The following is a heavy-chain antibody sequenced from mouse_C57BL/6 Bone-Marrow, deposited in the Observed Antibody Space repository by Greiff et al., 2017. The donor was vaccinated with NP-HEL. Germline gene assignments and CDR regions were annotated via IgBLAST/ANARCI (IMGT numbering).Heavy chain of an antibody. CDR2: ISDGGSYT. D-gene: IGHD1-1*01. V-gene: IGHV5-4*01. Sequence: DVHLVESGGGLVKPGGSLKLSCAASGFTFSSYAMSWVRQTPEKRLEWVATISDGGSYTYYPDNVKGRFTISRDNAKNNLYLQMSHLKSEDTAMYYCAPYYYGSSSFAYWGQGTLVTVSA. CDR1: GFTFSSYA. J-gene: IGHJ3*01. CDR3: APYYYGSSSFAY.